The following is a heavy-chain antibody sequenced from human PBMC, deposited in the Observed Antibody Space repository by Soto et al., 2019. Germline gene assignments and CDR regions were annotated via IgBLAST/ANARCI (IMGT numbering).Heavy chain of an antibody. D-gene: IGHD2-15*01. Sequence: AGSLRLSCAASGFTFSRYWMTWVRQAPGKGLEWVANINQDGGGKYYVDSVKGRFAVSRDNARNSLYLQMNSLRVEDTAIYYCARGLSVEMAAIMGCYFDYWGRGTLVTVSS. V-gene: IGHV3-7*03. CDR1: GFTFSRYW. CDR2: INQDGGGK. J-gene: IGHJ4*02. CDR3: ARGLSVEMAAIMGCYFDY.